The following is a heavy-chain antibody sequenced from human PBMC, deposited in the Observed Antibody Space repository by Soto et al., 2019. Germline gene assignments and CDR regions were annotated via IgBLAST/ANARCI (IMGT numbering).Heavy chain of an antibody. V-gene: IGHV1-69*13. CDR2: IIPIFGTA. J-gene: IGHJ5*02. CDR1: GGTFSSYA. CDR3: ARDPGGICGVVTAPWFEP. Sequence: GASVKVSCKASGGTFSSYAISWVRQAPGQGLEWMGGIIPIFGTANYAQKFQGRVTITADESTSTAYMELSSLRSEDTAVYYCARDPGGICGVVTAPWFEPWGQGTLVTVSS. D-gene: IGHD3-3*01.